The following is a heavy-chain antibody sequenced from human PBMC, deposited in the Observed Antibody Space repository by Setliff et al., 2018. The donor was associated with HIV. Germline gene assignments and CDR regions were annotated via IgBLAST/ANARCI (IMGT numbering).Heavy chain of an antibody. J-gene: IGHJ6*03. CDR2: IYYSGRT. D-gene: IGHD5-18*01. CDR1: GGSISSSSYF. V-gene: IGHV4-39*01. CDR3: VRHTRDTSLAHYYYYIDV. Sequence: SETLSLTCTVSGGSISSSSYFWGWIRQPPGKGLEWIGSIYYSGRTYYNPSLKSRVSISVDTSKNQFSLKLRSVTAADTAVYYCVRHTRDTSLAHYYYYIDVWGKGTTVTVSS.